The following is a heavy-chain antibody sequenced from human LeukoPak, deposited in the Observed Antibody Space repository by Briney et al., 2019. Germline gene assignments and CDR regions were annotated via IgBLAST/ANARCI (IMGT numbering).Heavy chain of an antibody. V-gene: IGHV1-2*02. CDR2: INPNSGGT. CDR1: GYTFTGYY. Sequence: ASVKVSCKASGYTFTGYYMHWVRQAPGQGLEWMGWINPNSGGTNYAQKFQGRVTMTRDTSISTAYMELRSLRSDDTAVYYCARGSGYSYVHTPLDYWGQGTLVTVSS. J-gene: IGHJ4*02. D-gene: IGHD5-18*01. CDR3: ARGSGYSYVHTPLDY.